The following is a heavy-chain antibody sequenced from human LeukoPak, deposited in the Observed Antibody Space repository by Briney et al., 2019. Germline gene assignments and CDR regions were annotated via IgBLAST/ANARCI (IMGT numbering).Heavy chain of an antibody. CDR1: GFTFSSYS. D-gene: IGHD6-6*01. V-gene: IGHV3-21*01. CDR3: ARSPSEQLGDPFDY. Sequence: GGSLRLSCAASGFTFSSYSMNWVRQAPGKGLEWVSSISSSSSYIYYADSVKGRFTISRDNAKNSLYLQMNSLRAEDTAVYYCARSPSEQLGDPFDYWGQGTLVTVSS. J-gene: IGHJ4*02. CDR2: ISSSSSYI.